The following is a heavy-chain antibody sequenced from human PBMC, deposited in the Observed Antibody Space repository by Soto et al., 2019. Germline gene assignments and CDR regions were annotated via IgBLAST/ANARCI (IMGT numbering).Heavy chain of an antibody. V-gene: IGHV4-4*02. CDR3: AKRSLRRLRFVETH. D-gene: IGHD3-3*01. CDR2: IYHSGST. CDR1: GGSISNTNW. J-gene: IGHJ4*02. Sequence: SETLSLTCTVSGGSISNTNWWSWVRQPPGKGLEWIGEIYHSGSTNYNPSLKSRVSISVDKSKNQFSLNLTSVTAADTAVYFCAKRSLRRLRFVETHWGQGTLVTVSS.